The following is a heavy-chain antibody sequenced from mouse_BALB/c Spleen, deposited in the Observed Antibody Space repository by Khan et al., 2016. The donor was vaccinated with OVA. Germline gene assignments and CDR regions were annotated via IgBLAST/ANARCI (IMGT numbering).Heavy chain of an antibody. V-gene: IGHV1S29*02. Sequence: EVQLQESGPELVKPGASVKISCKASGYTFTDYNMHWVKQSHGKSLEWIGYIYPYNGGTGYNQKFKSKATLNVDNSSSTAYMVLRSLTSEDSAVYYCARYSYGNDFDYWVQGTTLTVSS. CDR1: GYTFTDYN. CDR2: IYPYNGGT. D-gene: IGHD2-1*01. CDR3: ARYSYGNDFDY. J-gene: IGHJ2*01.